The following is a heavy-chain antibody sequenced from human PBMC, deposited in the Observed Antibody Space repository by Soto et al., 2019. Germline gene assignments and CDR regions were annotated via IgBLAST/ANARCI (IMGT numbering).Heavy chain of an antibody. CDR2: IYYSGST. J-gene: IGHJ6*03. CDR1: GGSISSYY. CDR3: ARHYGVGAWNYYYYMDV. Sequence: SETLSLTCTVSGGSISSYYWSWIRQPPGKGLEWIGYIYYSGSTNYNPSLKSRVTISVDTSKNQFSLKLSSVTAADTAVYYCARHYGVGAWNYYYYMDVWGKGTTVTVSS. D-gene: IGHD3-10*01. V-gene: IGHV4-59*08.